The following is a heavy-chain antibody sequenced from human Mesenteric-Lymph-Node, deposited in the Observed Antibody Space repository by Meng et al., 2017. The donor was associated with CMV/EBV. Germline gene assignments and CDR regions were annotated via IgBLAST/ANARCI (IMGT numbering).Heavy chain of an antibody. Sequence: ASENVSCQASGYTFTSYDINWVRQATGQGLEWMGWMNPNSCNTGYAQKFQGRVAITRNTSISTAYMELSSLRSEDTAVYYCARGAVAGLTIDYWGQGTLVTVSS. V-gene: IGHV1-8*03. D-gene: IGHD6-19*01. CDR3: ARGAVAGLTIDY. J-gene: IGHJ4*02. CDR2: MNPNSCNT. CDR1: GYTFTSYD.